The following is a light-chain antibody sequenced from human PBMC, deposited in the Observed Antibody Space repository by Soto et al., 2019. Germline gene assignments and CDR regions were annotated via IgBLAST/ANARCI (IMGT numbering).Light chain of an antibody. CDR2: GAS. Sequence: ESVFTQSPATLSLSPGERATLSCRASQSLSNSLVWYQQKPGQAPRLLIDGASNRATGTPARFSGSGSGTDFTLTISSLEPEDFAVYFCQQRSSWPLTFGGGTKVDIK. J-gene: IGKJ4*02. CDR3: QQRSSWPLT. CDR1: QSLSNS. V-gene: IGKV3-11*01.